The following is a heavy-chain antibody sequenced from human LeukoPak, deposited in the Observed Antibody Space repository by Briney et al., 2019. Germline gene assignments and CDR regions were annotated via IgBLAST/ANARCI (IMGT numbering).Heavy chain of an antibody. V-gene: IGHV3-74*01. CDR3: ARDPREYYESSGYNDY. J-gene: IGHJ4*02. CDR1: GFTFSNYW. D-gene: IGHD3-22*01. Sequence: PGGSLRLSGAASGFTFSNYWMHWVRQAPGKGLVWVSRIESDGTSTSYADSVKGRFTMSRDNAKNTLYLQMNSLRAEDTAVYYCARDPREYYESSGYNDYWGQGTLVTVSS. CDR2: IESDGTST.